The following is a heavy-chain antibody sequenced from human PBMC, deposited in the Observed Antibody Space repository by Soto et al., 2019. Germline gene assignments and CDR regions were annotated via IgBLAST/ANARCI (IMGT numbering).Heavy chain of an antibody. CDR2: IWYDGSNK. CDR3: ARARGAYYDSSGYSSS. J-gene: IGHJ5*02. D-gene: IGHD3-22*01. V-gene: IGHV3-33*01. CDR1: GFTFSSYG. Sequence: GGSLRLSCAASGFTFSSYGMHWVRQAPGKGLEWVAVIWYDGSNKYYADSVKGRFTISRDNSKNTLYLQMNSLRAEDTAVYYCARARGAYYDSSGYSSSWGQGTLVTVSS.